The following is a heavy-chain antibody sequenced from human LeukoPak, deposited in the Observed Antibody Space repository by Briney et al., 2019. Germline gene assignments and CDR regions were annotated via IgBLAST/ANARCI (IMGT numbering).Heavy chain of an antibody. D-gene: IGHD3-16*01. CDR2: ISSSSSYI. CDR1: GFTFSSYS. Sequence: GSLRLSCAASGFTFSSYSMNWVRQAPGKGLEWVSSISSSSSYIYYADSVKGRFTISRDNAKNSLYLQMNSLRAEDTAVYYCANGPTRTFGGALEGYWGQGTLVTVSS. V-gene: IGHV3-21*01. CDR3: ANGPTRTFGGALEGY. J-gene: IGHJ4*02.